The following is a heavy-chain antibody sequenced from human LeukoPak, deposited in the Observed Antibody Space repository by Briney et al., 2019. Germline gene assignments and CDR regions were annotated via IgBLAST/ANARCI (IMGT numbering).Heavy chain of an antibody. CDR1: GFTFSSYA. CDR2: ISYDGSNK. CDR3: AKDERNWNYNLASQTYD. V-gene: IGHV3-30-3*01. J-gene: IGHJ4*02. Sequence: GSLRLSCAASGFTFSSYAMHWVRQAPGKGLEWVAVISYDGSNKYYADSVKGRFTISRDNSKNTLYLQMSSLRAEDTAVYYCAKDERNWNYNLASQTYDWGQGTLVTVSS. D-gene: IGHD1-7*01.